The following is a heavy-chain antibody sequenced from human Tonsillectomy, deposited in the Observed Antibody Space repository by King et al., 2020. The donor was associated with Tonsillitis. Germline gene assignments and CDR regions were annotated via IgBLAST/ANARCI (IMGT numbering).Heavy chain of an antibody. D-gene: IGHD5-18*01. CDR2: INWNSDTI. Sequence: QLVQSGGGLVQPGRSLRLSCAASGFTFEDYAMYWVRQAPGKGLEWVSGINWNSDTIGYGDSVKGRFTISRDNAKNSLFLEMNSLTAEDTAFYYCAKGRGFAYGSDAFDIWGQGTMVTVSS. V-gene: IGHV3-9*01. CDR3: AKGRGFAYGSDAFDI. J-gene: IGHJ3*02. CDR1: GFTFEDYA.